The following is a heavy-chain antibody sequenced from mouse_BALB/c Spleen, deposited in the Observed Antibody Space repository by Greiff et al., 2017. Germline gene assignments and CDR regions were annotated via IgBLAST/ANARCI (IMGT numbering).Heavy chain of an antibody. V-gene: IGHV1S81*02. CDR2: INPSNGGT. CDR3: TRGDYAYYFDY. CDR1: GYTFTSYY. J-gene: IGHJ2*01. Sequence: QVQLQQSDAELVKPGASVKISCKASGYTFTSYYMYWVKQRPGQGLEWIGEINPSNGGTNFNEKFKSKATLTVDKSSSTAYMQHSSLTSEDSAVYYCTRGDYAYYFDYWGQGTTLTVSS. D-gene: IGHD1-1*01.